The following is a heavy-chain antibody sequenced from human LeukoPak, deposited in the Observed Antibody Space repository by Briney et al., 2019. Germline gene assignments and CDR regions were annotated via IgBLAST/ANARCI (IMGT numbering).Heavy chain of an antibody. CDR2: ISSSSSYI. J-gene: IGHJ4*02. D-gene: IGHD3-10*01. CDR1: GFTFSSYS. CDR3: ARALLKTYYYGSGSYPSEFDY. V-gene: IGHV3-21*01. Sequence: GGSLRLSCAASGFTFSSYSMNWVRQAPGKGLEWVSSISSSSSYIYYADSVKGRFTISRDNAKNSLYLQMNSLRAEDTAVYYCARALLKTYYYGSGSYPSEFDYWGQGTLVTVSS.